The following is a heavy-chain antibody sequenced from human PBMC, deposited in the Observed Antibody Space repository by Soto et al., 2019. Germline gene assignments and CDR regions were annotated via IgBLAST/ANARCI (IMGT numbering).Heavy chain of an antibody. CDR2: INPNSGGT. Sequence: ASVKLSFEDSGYTCTGYYMHWLRQAPRQGVEWMGWINPNSGGTNYAQKFQGWVTMTRDTSISTAYMELSSLSSDDTDVYYCARDRLGTRQYSSSWYYYYGMGVWGQGTTVTVSS. J-gene: IGHJ6*02. CDR3: ARDRLGTRQYSSSWYYYYGMGV. V-gene: IGHV1-2*04. D-gene: IGHD6-13*01. CDR1: GYTCTGYY.